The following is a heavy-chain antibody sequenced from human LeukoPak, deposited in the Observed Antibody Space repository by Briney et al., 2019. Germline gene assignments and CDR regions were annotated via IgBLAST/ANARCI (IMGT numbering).Heavy chain of an antibody. CDR2: ISNGSGNR. J-gene: IGHJ6*03. V-gene: IGHV3-48*01. CDR3: GRAAKWEFYQYYVDV. D-gene: IGHD1-26*01. CDR1: EFTFSSYS. Sequence: PGGSLRLSCVASEFTFSSYSMIWVRQAPGKGLEWISYISNGSGNRYYADSVKGRFTISRDNAKNLLYLQMNSLRADDTAVYYCGRAAKWEFYQYYVDVWGKGTTVAVSS.